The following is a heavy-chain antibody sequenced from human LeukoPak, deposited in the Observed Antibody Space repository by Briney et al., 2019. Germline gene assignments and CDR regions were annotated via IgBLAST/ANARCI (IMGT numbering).Heavy chain of an antibody. D-gene: IGHD2-2*01. J-gene: IGHJ2*01. CDR1: GGSISSYY. CDR3: ARAEGYCSSTSCYRYFDL. Sequence: SETLSLTCTVSGGSISSYYWSWIRQPAGKGLEWIGRIYTSGSTNYNPSLKSRVTMSVDTSKNQFSLKLSSVTAADTAVYYCARAEGYCSSTSCYRYFDLWGRGTLVTVSS. V-gene: IGHV4-4*07. CDR2: IYTSGST.